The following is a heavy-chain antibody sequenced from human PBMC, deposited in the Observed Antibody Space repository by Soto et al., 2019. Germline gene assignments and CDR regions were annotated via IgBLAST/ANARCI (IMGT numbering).Heavy chain of an antibody. CDR1: GGTISTNV. J-gene: IGHJ4*02. Sequence: QVQLMQSGAEVKKPGSSVKVSCKASGGTISTNVISWVRQAPGQGLEWMGEIMPIFAAPNNAQQFQGRLTLTADTSTTTGYMELSSLTSEDTGVYFCATGARYCSGGSCYPDDWGQGTLVIVSS. D-gene: IGHD2-15*01. CDR2: IMPIFAAP. V-gene: IGHV1-69*06. CDR3: ATGARYCSGGSCYPDD.